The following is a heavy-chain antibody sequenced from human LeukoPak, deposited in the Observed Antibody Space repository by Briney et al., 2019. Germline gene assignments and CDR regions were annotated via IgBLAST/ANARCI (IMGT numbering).Heavy chain of an antibody. Sequence: GGSLRLSCAASGFTFSSYGMHWVRQAPGKGLEWVAFIRYDGSNKYYADSVKGRFTISRDNSKNTLYLQMNSLRAEDTAVYYCAKKANALRGAFDIWGQGTMVTVSS. CDR2: IRYDGSNK. CDR1: GFTFSSYG. V-gene: IGHV3-30*02. CDR3: AKKANALRGAFDI. J-gene: IGHJ3*02.